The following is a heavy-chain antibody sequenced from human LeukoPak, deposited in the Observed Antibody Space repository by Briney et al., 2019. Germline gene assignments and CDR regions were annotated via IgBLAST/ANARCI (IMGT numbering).Heavy chain of an antibody. CDR3: ARAPYYDFWSGYSHGAFDI. V-gene: IGHV4-4*02. CDR1: GGSVTNNNW. J-gene: IGHJ3*02. CDR2: INHSGST. D-gene: IGHD3-3*01. Sequence: SETLSLTCAVSGGSVTNNNWWSWVRQPPGKGLEWIGEINHSGSTNYNPSLKSRVTISVDTSKNQFSLKLSSVTAADTAVYYCARAPYYDFWSGYSHGAFDIWGQGTMVTVSS.